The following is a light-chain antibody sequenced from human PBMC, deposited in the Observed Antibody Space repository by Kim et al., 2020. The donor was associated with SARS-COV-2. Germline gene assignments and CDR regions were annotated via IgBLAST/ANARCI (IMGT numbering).Light chain of an antibody. CDR2: SNN. Sequence: ALGQAVRITCQGDCLRLFCANWCQQRPGPDPIVVIYSNNNRPTVVPDRFSGSNSGNTASLTSSGAQGENEADYYWNYRDSSGNHWVFGRGTQLTAL. J-gene: IGLJ2*01. V-gene: IGLV3-19*01. CDR1: CLRLFC. CDR3: NYRDSSGNHWV.